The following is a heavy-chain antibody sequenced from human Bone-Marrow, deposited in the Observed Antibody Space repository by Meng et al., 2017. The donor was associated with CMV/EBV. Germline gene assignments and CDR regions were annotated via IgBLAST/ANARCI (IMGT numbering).Heavy chain of an antibody. Sequence: GESLTISCAASGFTFSGSGMHWVCQAPGKGLEWVAFIRFDGTHQNYADSVKGRFTVSRDNSKNTLYLQMNSLRPEDTAMYYCAKDVRKTGQLWFRGVEYWGQGTLVTVSS. V-gene: IGHV3-30*02. D-gene: IGHD3-16*02. CDR2: IRFDGTHQ. J-gene: IGHJ4*02. CDR3: AKDVRKTGQLWFRGVEY. CDR1: GFTFSGSG.